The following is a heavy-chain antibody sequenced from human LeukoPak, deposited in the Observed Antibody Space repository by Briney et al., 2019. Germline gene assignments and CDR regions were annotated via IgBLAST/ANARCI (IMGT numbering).Heavy chain of an antibody. Sequence: GGSLRLSCAASGFTFSIYAMHWVRQAPGKGLEWVAVVSFDGSNKYYADSVKGRFTISRDNSKNTLYLQMNSLRAEDTAVYYCAKDRSSGWYGPNDYWGQGTLVTVSS. J-gene: IGHJ4*02. D-gene: IGHD6-19*01. CDR1: GFTFSIYA. V-gene: IGHV3-30-3*01. CDR2: VSFDGSNK. CDR3: AKDRSSGWYGPNDY.